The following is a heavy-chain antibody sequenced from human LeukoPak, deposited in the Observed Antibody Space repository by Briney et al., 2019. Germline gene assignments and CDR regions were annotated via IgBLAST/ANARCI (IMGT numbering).Heavy chain of an antibody. V-gene: IGHV2-5*02. CDR1: GFSLSTRGMG. CDR3: AHSWAYSGYGR. CDR2: IYWDDDK. D-gene: IGHD5-12*01. J-gene: IGHJ4*02. Sequence: GPTLVNPTQTLTLTCTFSGFSLSTRGMGVGWIRHLPGRALEWLALIYWDDDKRYTPSLKSRLTITKDTSKNQVVLTMTNMDPVDTATYYCAHSWAYSGYGRWGQGTLVTVSS.